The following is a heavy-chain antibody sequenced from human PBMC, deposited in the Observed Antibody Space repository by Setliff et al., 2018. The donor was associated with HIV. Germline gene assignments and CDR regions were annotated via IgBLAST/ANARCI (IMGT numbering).Heavy chain of an antibody. CDR3: GRGANYCHSDSCYYYFDY. J-gene: IGHJ4*02. Sequence: ASVKVSCKASGYTFTSYALHWVRQAPGQRLEWVGWINAGNGNTRYSREFQGRVTFTMDTSANTAYMELSSLGSEDMAVYYCGRGANYCHSDSCYYYFDYWGQGTLVTVSS. CDR1: GYTFTSYA. D-gene: IGHD2-2*01. CDR2: INAGNGNT. V-gene: IGHV1-3*03.